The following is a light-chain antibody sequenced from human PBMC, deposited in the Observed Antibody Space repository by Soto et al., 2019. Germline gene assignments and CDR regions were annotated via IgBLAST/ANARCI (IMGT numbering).Light chain of an antibody. CDR3: ASWVGSLSRWV. CDR2: RSN. Sequence: QSALTQPPSASGTPGQSVTISCSGSSSNIGGTYVSWFQQVPGTAPKLLIYRSNQRPSGVPDRFSGSKSGTSASLPISGLRSEDEADYYCASWVGSLSRWVFGGGTKLTVL. J-gene: IGLJ3*02. CDR1: SSNIGGTY. V-gene: IGLV1-47*01.